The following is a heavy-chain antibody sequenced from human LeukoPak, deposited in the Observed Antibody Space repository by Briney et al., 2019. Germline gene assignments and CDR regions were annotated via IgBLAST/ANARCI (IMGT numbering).Heavy chain of an antibody. J-gene: IGHJ3*02. CDR2: IGSSSSYI. D-gene: IGHD3-10*01. CDR3: ARDKSPGGAFDI. Sequence: GGSLRLSCAASGFTFSSYSMNWVRQAPGKGLEWVSSIGSSSSYIYYADSVKGRFTISRDNAKNSLYLQMNSLRAEDTAVYYCARDKSPGGAFDIWGQGTMVTVSS. CDR1: GFTFSSYS. V-gene: IGHV3-21*01.